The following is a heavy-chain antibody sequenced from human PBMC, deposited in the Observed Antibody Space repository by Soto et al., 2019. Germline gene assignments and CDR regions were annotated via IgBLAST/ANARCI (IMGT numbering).Heavy chain of an antibody. CDR1: GFTFSSYW. J-gene: IGHJ4*02. CDR2: INSDGSST. Sequence: GGSLRLSCAASGFTFSSYWMHWVRQAPGKGLVWVSRINSDGSSTSYADSVKGRFTISRDNAKNTLYLQMNSLRAEDTAVYYCARTKFNWNYPRNPSRIDYWGQGTLVTVS. V-gene: IGHV3-74*01. CDR3: ARTKFNWNYPRNPSRIDY. D-gene: IGHD1-7*01.